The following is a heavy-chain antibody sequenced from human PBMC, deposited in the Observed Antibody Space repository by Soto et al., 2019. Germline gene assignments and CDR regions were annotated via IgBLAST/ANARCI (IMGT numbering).Heavy chain of an antibody. CDR1: GYTFTSYD. Sequence: QVQLVQSGAEVKKPGASVKVSCKASGYTFTSYDINWVRQATGQGLEWMGWMNPNSGNTGYAQKFQGRVNMNRKISISTAYMELSSLRSENTAVYYCARGGAGYCISTSCDPELYYYYGMDVWGPGTTVTVSS. J-gene: IGHJ6*02. D-gene: IGHD2-2*01. CDR2: MNPNSGNT. V-gene: IGHV1-8*01. CDR3: ARGGAGYCISTSCDPELYYYYGMDV.